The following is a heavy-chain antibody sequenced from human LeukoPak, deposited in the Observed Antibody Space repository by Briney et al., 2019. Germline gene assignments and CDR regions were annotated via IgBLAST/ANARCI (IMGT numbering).Heavy chain of an antibody. D-gene: IGHD6-6*01. J-gene: IGHJ4*02. CDR1: GFTFSSYW. V-gene: IGHV3-7*01. CDR2: IKEDGRET. CDR3: ARGQNVRPSAFFDS. Sequence: GGSLRLSCAASGFTFSSYWMSWVRQAPGKGLEWVANIKEDGRETYYLDSVKGRFTISRDNAENSLDLQMNSLRVEDTAIYYWARGQNVRPSAFFDSWGQGTLVTVSS.